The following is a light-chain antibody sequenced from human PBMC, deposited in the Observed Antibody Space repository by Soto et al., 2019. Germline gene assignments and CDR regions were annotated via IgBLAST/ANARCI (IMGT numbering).Light chain of an antibody. Sequence: FLSQGERATLSCRARRSVSSSYLAWYQQKPGQAPRLLIYGASSRATGIPDRFSGSGSGTDLTLTISRLEPEDVAVYYCQQYGSSPQTFGQGTKVDIK. CDR3: QQYGSSPQT. CDR2: GAS. J-gene: IGKJ1*01. V-gene: IGKV3-20*01. CDR1: RSVSSSY.